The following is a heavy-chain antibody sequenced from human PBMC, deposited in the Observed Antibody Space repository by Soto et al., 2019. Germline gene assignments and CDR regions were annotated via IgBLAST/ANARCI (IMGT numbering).Heavy chain of an antibody. CDR1: GYTFTSYD. Sequence: QMQLVQSGAEVKKPGASVKVSYKTSGYTFTSYDVNWVRQATRQWPEWMGWMNPNSGNTGYAQKFQGRVTMPRNTSISTAYMELSSLRSDDTAVYCCTRGHYDFWSGFSPSGIDYWGQGTLVTVSS. CDR3: TRGHYDFWSGFSPSGIDY. CDR2: MNPNSGNT. D-gene: IGHD3-3*01. V-gene: IGHV1-8*01. J-gene: IGHJ4*02.